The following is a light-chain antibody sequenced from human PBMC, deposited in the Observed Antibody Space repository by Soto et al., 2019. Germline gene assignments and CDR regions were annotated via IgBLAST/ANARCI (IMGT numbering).Light chain of an antibody. CDR3: SSFTSSMTNV. V-gene: IGLV2-14*03. CDR1: NSYVGGYNS. Sequence: SVLTQTSPVIGAPGAALTISLPRTNSYVGGYNSVSWYQHHPGKAPKLILYDVGDRPSGVSYRFSGSKSGNTASLTISGLQAADEADYVCSSFTSSMTNVFGSGTKVTVL. CDR2: DVG. J-gene: IGLJ1*01.